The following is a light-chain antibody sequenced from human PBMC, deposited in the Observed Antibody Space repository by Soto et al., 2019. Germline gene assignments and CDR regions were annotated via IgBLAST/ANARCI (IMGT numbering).Light chain of an antibody. Sequence: EIVLTQSPATLSLSPGERATLSCRTSQSVSSSLAWYQQKPGQAPRLLIYDASNRATGIPARFSGSGSGTDFTLTVTSLEPEDVAVYYCQQRINWPLTFGGGTKVEIK. J-gene: IGKJ4*01. CDR2: DAS. V-gene: IGKV3-11*01. CDR3: QQRINWPLT. CDR1: QSVSSS.